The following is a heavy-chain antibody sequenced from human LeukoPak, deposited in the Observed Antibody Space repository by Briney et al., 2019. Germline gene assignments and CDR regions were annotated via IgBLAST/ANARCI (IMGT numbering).Heavy chain of an antibody. CDR3: AKATQLVLTGSFDY. CDR1: GFTFSSYA. Sequence: PGGSLRVSCAASGFTFSSYAMSWVRQAAGKGLEWVSAISGSGGSTYYSDSVKGRFTISRDNSKNTLYLQMNSLRAEDTAVYYCAKATQLVLTGSFDYWGQGTLVTVSS. V-gene: IGHV3-23*01. D-gene: IGHD3-9*01. CDR2: ISGSGGST. J-gene: IGHJ4*02.